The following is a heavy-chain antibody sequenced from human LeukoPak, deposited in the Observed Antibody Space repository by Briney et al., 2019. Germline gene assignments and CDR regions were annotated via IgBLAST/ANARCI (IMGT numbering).Heavy chain of an antibody. CDR3: ARPLDCSSTSCYGWFDP. J-gene: IGHJ5*02. V-gene: IGHV4-34*01. Sequence: SETLSLTCAVYGGSFSGYYWSWIRQPPGKGLEWIGEINHSGSTNYNPSLKSRVTISVDTSKNQFSLKLSSVTAADTAVYYCARPLDCSSTSCYGWFDPWGQGTLVTVSS. D-gene: IGHD2-2*01. CDR1: GGSFSGYY. CDR2: INHSGST.